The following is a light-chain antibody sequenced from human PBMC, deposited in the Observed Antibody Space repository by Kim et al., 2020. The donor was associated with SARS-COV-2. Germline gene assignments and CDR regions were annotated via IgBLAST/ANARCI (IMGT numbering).Light chain of an antibody. CDR1: HSVSSSY. J-gene: IGKJ4*01. CDR3: QQYGSSPLT. Sequence: EIVLTQSPVTVSLSPGDRASLSCRASHSVSSSYLAWYQQKPGQAPRLLIYGASSRATGMPDRFSGSGSRTDFTLTISRLEPEDVAVYYCQQYGSSPLTFGGGTKVDIK. CDR2: GAS. V-gene: IGKV3-20*01.